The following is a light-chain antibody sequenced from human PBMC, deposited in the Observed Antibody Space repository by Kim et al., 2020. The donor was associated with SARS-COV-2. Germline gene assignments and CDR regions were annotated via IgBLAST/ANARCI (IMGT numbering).Light chain of an antibody. CDR2: KAS. Sequence: SASVGDRVTITCRASQSISSWLAWYQQKPGKAPKILIYKASTLESGVPSRFSGSGSGTEFTLTISSLQPDDFATYYCQQYDSYITFGGGTKVDIK. CDR3: QQYDSYIT. CDR1: QSISSW. J-gene: IGKJ4*01. V-gene: IGKV1-5*03.